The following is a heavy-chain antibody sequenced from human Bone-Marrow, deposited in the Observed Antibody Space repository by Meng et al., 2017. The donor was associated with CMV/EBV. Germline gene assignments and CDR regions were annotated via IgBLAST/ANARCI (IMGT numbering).Heavy chain of an antibody. CDR3: ARDKYDFWSTLYYYGMDV. D-gene: IGHD3-3*01. J-gene: IGHJ6*01. Sequence: SVKVSCKASGGTFSSYAISWVRQAPGQGLEWMGGIILIFDTANYAQKFQGRVTITTDESTSTAYMELSSLRSDDTAVYYCARDKYDFWSTLYYYGMDVWGQGTTVTVSS. CDR2: IILIFDTA. CDR1: GGTFSSYA. V-gene: IGHV1-69*05.